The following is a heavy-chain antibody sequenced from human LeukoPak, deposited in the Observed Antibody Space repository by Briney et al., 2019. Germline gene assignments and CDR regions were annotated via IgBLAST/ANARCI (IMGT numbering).Heavy chain of an antibody. Sequence: ETLSLTCAVYGGSFSGYYWSWVRQAPGKGLEWVSAISGSGGSTYYADSVKGRFTISRDNSKNTLYLQMNSLRAEDTAVYYCAKDNYGWFDPWGQGTLVTVSS. CDR3: AKDNYGWFDP. CDR2: ISGSGGST. D-gene: IGHD4-11*01. CDR1: GGSFSGYY. V-gene: IGHV3-23*01. J-gene: IGHJ5*02.